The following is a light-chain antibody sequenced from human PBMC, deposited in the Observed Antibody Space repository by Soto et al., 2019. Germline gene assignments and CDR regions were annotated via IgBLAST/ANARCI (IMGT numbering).Light chain of an antibody. CDR2: AAS. CDR3: QQANSFPYT. V-gene: IGKV1-12*01. J-gene: IGKJ2*01. Sequence: DIQMTQSPSSVSASVGDRVTITCRASQGISSWLAWYQQRPGKAPKLLIYAASTLQSGVPSRFRGSGSGTEFTLAISSLQPEDFAPYFCQQANSFPYTFGQGTMLEIK. CDR1: QGISSW.